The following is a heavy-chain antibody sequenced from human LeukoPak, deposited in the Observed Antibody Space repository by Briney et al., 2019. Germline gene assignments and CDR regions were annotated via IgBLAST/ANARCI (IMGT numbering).Heavy chain of an antibody. CDR2: INPNGGST. Sequence: ASVKVSCKASGYTFTSYYMHWVRRAPGQGLEWMGIINPNGGSTSYAQKFQGRVTMTRDTSTSIVYMQLSSLSSEDTAVYYCARGYSSNWYVYWGQGTLVTVSS. J-gene: IGHJ5*01. V-gene: IGHV1-46*01. D-gene: IGHD6-13*01. CDR3: ARGYSSNWYVY. CDR1: GYTFTSYY.